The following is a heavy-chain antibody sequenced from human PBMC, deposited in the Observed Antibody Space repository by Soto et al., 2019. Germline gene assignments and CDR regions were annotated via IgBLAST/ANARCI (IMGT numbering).Heavy chain of an antibody. CDR3: AAEIHPLFCSSTSCYTSDFQH. J-gene: IGHJ1*01. V-gene: IGHV1-46*01. D-gene: IGHD2-2*02. CDR2: INPSGGST. Sequence: SVKVSCKASGYTFTSYYMHWVRQAPGQGLEWMGIINPSGGSTSYAQKFQGRVTMTRDTSTSTVYMELSSLRSEDTAVYYCAAEIHPLFCSSTSCYTSDFQHWGQGTLVSVSS. CDR1: GYTFTSYY.